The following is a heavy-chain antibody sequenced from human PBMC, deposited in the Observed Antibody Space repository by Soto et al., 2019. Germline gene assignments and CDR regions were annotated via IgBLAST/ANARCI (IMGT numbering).Heavy chain of an antibody. CDR3: ATDQRPQHLHHMDV. V-gene: IGHV1-18*01. CDR1: GYTFTSYG. CDR2: ISAYNGNT. J-gene: IGHJ6*02. Sequence: QVQLVQSGAEVKKPGASVKVSCKASGYTFTSYGISWVRQAPGQGLEWMGWISAYNGNTNYAQKLQGRVTMTTDTSTSTAYMELRTLRSDDTSMSPCATDQRPQHLHHMDVWGQGTTVTVSS. D-gene: IGHD5-18*01.